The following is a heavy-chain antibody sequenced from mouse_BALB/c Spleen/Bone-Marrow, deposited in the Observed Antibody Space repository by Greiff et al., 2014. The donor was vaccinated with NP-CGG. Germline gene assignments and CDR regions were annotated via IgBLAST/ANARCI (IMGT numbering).Heavy chain of an antibody. D-gene: IGHD1-1*01. CDR1: GFTFSDYY. V-gene: IGHV5-4*02. CDR2: ISDGGSYT. J-gene: IGHJ1*01. CDR3: AREYGTSYDYYFDV. Sequence: EVQRVESGGGLVKPGGSLKLSCAASGFTFSDYYMYWVRQTPEKRLEWVATISDGGSYTYYPDSVKGRFTVSRDNAKNNLYLQMSGLKSEDTAMYYCAREYGTSYDYYFDVWGAGTTVTVSS.